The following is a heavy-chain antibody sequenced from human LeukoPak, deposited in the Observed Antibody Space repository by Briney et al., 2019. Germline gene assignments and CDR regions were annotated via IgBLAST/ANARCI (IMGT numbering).Heavy chain of an antibody. CDR1: GYTFTSYG. D-gene: IGHD4-11*01. J-gene: IGHJ6*03. CDR2: ISAYNGNT. V-gene: IGHV1-18*01. CDR3: ARTYSNYGTAGPNYYYYYMDV. Sequence: ASVKVSCKASGYTFTSYGISWVRRAPGQGLEWMGWISAYNGNTNYAKKLKGRGTITTDKSTSTAYMELRSLRSDDTAVYYCARTYSNYGTAGPNYYYYYMDVWGKGTTVTVSS.